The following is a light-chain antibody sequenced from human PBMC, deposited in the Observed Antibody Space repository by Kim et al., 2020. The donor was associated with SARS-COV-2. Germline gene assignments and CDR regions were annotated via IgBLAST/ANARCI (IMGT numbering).Light chain of an antibody. CDR3: QQYGRAPDT. CDR2: GAS. J-gene: IGKJ2*01. CDR1: QRISSNY. Sequence: PGTLSLSPGDRATLSCRASQRISSNYLAWYQQKPGQAPRLLVYGASSRATGIPDRFSGSGSGTNFSFTINRLEPEDFAVYYCQQYGRAPDTF. V-gene: IGKV3-20*01.